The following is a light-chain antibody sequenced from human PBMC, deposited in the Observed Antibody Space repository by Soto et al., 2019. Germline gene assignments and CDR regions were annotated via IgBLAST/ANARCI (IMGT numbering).Light chain of an antibody. V-gene: IGLV2-23*01. Sequence: QSALTQPASVSGSPGQSITISCTGTSSDVGSYNLVSWYQQHPGKAPKLMTYEGSKRPSGVSNRFSASKSGNTASLTISGLQAEDEGDYYCCSYAGSSIVVFGGGTELTVL. CDR3: CSYAGSSIVV. CDR1: SSDVGSYNL. J-gene: IGLJ2*01. CDR2: EGS.